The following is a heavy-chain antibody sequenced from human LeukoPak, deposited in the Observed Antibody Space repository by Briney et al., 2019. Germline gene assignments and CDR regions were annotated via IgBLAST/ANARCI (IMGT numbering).Heavy chain of an antibody. D-gene: IGHD6-13*01. Sequence: QSGGSLRLSCAASGFTFSSYGMSWVRQAPGKGLEWVSAISGSGGSTYYADSVKGRFTISRDNSKNTLYLQMNSLRAEDTAMYYCAKIISATGIGYWGQGTLVTVSS. CDR1: GFTFSSYG. CDR2: ISGSGGST. CDR3: AKIISATGIGY. V-gene: IGHV3-23*01. J-gene: IGHJ4*02.